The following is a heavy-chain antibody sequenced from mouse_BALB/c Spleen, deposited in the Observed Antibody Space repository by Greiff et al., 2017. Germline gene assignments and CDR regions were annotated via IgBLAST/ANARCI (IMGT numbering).Heavy chain of an antibody. CDR2: ISYDGSN. CDR3: ARASRATAY. CDR1: GYSITSGYY. Sequence: DVQLQESGPGLVKPSQSLSLTCSVTGYSITSGYYWNWIRQFPGNKLEWMGYISYDGSNNYNPSLKNRISITRDTSKNQFFLKLNSVTTEDTATYYCARASRATAYWGQGTLVTVSA. V-gene: IGHV3-6*02. J-gene: IGHJ3*01. D-gene: IGHD3-1*01.